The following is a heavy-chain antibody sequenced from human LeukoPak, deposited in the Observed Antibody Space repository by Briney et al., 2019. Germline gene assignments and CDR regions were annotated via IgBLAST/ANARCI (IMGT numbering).Heavy chain of an antibody. V-gene: IGHV3-9*01. CDR3: ARDLEI. J-gene: IGHJ3*02. Sequence: PGRSLRLSCAASGFTFDDYAMHWVRQAPGKGLEWVSGISWNSGSIGYADSVKGRFTVSRDNAKNSLYLQLNILRAEDTAVYYCARDLEIWGQGTMVTVSS. CDR2: ISWNSGSI. CDR1: GFTFDDYA.